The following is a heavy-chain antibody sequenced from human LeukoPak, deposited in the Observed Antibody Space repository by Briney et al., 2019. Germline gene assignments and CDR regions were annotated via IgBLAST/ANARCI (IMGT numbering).Heavy chain of an antibody. CDR2: IYYSGST. D-gene: IGHD3-22*01. V-gene: IGHV4-39*01. CDR1: GGSISSSNYY. Sequence: ETLSLTCAVSGGSISSSNYYWGWIRQPPGKGLQWIGSIYYSGSTYYNPSLKSRVTISVDTSKNQFSLKLSSVTATDTAVYYCARQNHYYDSSGSLKGHFDYWGQGTLVTVSS. J-gene: IGHJ4*02. CDR3: ARQNHYYDSSGSLKGHFDY.